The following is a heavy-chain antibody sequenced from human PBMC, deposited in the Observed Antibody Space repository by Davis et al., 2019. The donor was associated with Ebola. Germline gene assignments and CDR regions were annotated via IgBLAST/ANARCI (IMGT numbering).Heavy chain of an antibody. D-gene: IGHD3-3*01. CDR3: ARNYDFWSGLVSYGMDV. V-gene: IGHV3-30*19. CDR1: GFNLRNYG. J-gene: IGHJ6*02. Sequence: PGGSLRLSCEVSGFNLRNYGMHWVRQTPGKGLEWVAVISYDGSNKYYADSVKGRFTISRDNSKNTLYLQMNSLRAEDTAVYYCARNYDFWSGLVSYGMDVWGQGTTVTVSS. CDR2: ISYDGSNK.